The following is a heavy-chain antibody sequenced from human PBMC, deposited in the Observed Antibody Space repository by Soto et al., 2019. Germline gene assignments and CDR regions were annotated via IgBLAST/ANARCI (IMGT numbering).Heavy chain of an antibody. CDR2: IWYDGSNK. CDR1: GFTFSSYG. CDR3: ARSELSGSFDY. Sequence: QVQLVESGGGVVQPGRSLRLSCAASGFTFSSYGMHWVRQAPGKGLEWVAVIWYDGSNKYYADSVKGRFTISRDNSKNTLYLQMNSLRAEDTAVYDCARSELSGSFDYWGQGTLVTVSS. D-gene: IGHD1-26*01. V-gene: IGHV3-33*01. J-gene: IGHJ4*02.